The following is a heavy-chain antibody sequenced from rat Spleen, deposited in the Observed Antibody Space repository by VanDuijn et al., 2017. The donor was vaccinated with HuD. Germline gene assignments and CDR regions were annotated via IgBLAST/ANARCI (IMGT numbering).Heavy chain of an antibody. D-gene: IGHD1-3*01. V-gene: IGHV5-58*01. CDR3: ARTTTVATGGFAY. Sequence: EVQLVETGGGLVQPGKSLKLSCVASGFTFSRYWMYWVRQAPGQGLEWVSSVSSDGVNTYYPDSVKGRFTISRDNVENIVYLQMNSLRSEDTATYYCARTTTVATGGFAYWGQGTLVTVSS. CDR1: GFTFSRYW. J-gene: IGHJ3*01. CDR2: VSSDGVNT.